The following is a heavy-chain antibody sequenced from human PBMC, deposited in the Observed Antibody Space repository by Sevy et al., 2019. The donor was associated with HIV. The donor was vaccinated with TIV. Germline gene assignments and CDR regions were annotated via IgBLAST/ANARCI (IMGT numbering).Heavy chain of an antibody. CDR2: LSFGCGKI. Sequence: RGSLRLSCAASGFAFYEYSMSWIRQAPGKGLEWVATLSFGCGKINYAYSVKGRFTISRDNSKNSFYLQMDNLRVEDTALYYCAREGCSRPHDYWGQGTRVTVSS. J-gene: IGHJ4*02. D-gene: IGHD2-8*01. CDR1: GFAFYEYS. CDR3: AREGCSRPHDY. V-gene: IGHV3-23*01.